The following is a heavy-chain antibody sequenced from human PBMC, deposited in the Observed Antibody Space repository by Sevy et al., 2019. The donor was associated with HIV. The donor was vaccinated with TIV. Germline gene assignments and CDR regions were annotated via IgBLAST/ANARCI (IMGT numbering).Heavy chain of an antibody. D-gene: IGHD4-17*01. CDR3: ARDPRIFGDYLLTYFDY. CDR2: IWYDGNNQ. CDR1: GFAFSDYG. Sequence: GGYLRLSCVASGFAFSDYGMHWVRQAPGKGLEWVAVIWYDGNNQHYADSVTGRFTISRDNSKNTLYLQLSSLRAEDTAVYYCARDPRIFGDYLLTYFDYWGQGVLVSVSS. J-gene: IGHJ4*02. V-gene: IGHV3-33*01.